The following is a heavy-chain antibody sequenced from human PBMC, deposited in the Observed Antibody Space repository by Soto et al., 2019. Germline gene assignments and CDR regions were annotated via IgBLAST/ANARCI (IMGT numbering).Heavy chain of an antibody. CDR1: GFTFSSYD. V-gene: IGHV3-13*01. CDR2: IGTAGDT. CDR3: ARFVKQQPRSYYYGMDV. J-gene: IGHJ6*02. D-gene: IGHD6-13*01. Sequence: PGGSLRLSCAASGFTFSSYDMHWVRQATGKGLEWVSAIGTAGDTYYPGSVKGRFTISRENAKNSLYLQMSSLRAEDTAVYYCARFVKQQPRSYYYGMDVWGQGTPVTVS.